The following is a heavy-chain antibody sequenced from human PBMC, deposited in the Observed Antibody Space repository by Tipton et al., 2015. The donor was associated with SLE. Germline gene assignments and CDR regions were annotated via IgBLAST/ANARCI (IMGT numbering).Heavy chain of an antibody. CDR1: GDSISGYY. J-gene: IGHJ5*02. CDR2: ISYSGNT. V-gene: IGHV4-59*12. Sequence: LSLTCNVSGDSISGYYWNWIRQPPGKGLEWVGFISYSGNTNYNPSLKSRVTISVDKSKNQFSLKLSSVTAADTAVYYCARLERWQQLNWFDPWGQGTLVTVSS. CDR3: ARLERWQQLNWFDP. D-gene: IGHD6-13*01.